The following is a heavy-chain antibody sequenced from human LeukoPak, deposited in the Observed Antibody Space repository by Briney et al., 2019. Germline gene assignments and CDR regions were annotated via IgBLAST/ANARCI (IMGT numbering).Heavy chain of an antibody. D-gene: IGHD2-15*01. CDR1: GYTFTGYY. V-gene: IGHV1-2*02. Sequence: ASVKVSCKASGYTFTGYYMHWVRQAPGQGLEWMGWINPNSGGTNYAQKFQGRVTMTRDTSISTAYMELSRLRSDDTAVYYCARDGLGYCSGGSCYGGGDYWGQGTLVTVSS. J-gene: IGHJ4*02. CDR2: INPNSGGT. CDR3: ARDGLGYCSGGSCYGGGDY.